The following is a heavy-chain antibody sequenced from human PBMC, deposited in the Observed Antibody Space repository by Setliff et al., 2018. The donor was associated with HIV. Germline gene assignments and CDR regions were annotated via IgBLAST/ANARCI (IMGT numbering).Heavy chain of an antibody. CDR3: ARDGLWFGDWYFDL. CDR1: GGSISGSSYY. V-gene: IGHV4-39*07. CDR2: IYYSGGST. D-gene: IGHD3-10*01. J-gene: IGHJ2*01. Sequence: PSETLSLTCTVSGGSISGSSYYWGWIRQPPGKGLEWIGSIYYSGGSTYYADSVKGRFTISRDNSKNTLYLQMNSLRAEDTAVYYCARDGLWFGDWYFDLWGRGTLVTVSS.